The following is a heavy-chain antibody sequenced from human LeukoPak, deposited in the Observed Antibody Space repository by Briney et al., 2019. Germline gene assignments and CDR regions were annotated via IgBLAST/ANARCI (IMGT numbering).Heavy chain of an antibody. CDR3: TKSTGDYGT. V-gene: IGHV3-15*01. CDR2: IKSKTDGGTT. Sequence: GSLRLSCAASGLTFNYAWMTWVRQAPGKGLEWVGHIKSKTDGGTTDYAAPVKGRFTISRDDSLHTVYLQMNSLKTEDTAVYYCTKSTGDYGTWGQGTLVTVSS. J-gene: IGHJ5*02. CDR1: GLTFNYAW. D-gene: IGHD4-17*01.